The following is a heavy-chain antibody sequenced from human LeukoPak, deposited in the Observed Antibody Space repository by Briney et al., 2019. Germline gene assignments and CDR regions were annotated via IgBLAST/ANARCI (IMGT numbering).Heavy chain of an antibody. CDR2: INSDGSST. J-gene: IGHJ6*02. CDR1: GFTFSTYW. Sequence: GGSLRLSCAASGFTFSTYWTHWVRQAPGKGAVWVSRINSDGSSTTYADSVKGRFTISRDNAKSTLYLQMNSLRAEDTAVYYCARSYGMDVWGQGTTVTVSS. V-gene: IGHV3-74*01. CDR3: ARSYGMDV.